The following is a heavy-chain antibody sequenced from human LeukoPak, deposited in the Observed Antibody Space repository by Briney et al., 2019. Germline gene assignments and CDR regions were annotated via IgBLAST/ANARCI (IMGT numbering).Heavy chain of an antibody. Sequence: SETLSLTCTVAAGSINSYYWTWIRQPAGKGLEWIGRKYTSGSTNYNPSLKSRVTISVDTSKNQFSLKLSSVTAADTAVYYCARDSSSWFDYWGQGTLVTVSS. J-gene: IGHJ5*01. V-gene: IGHV4-4*07. D-gene: IGHD6-13*01. CDR2: KYTSGST. CDR3: ARDSSSWFDY. CDR1: AGSINSYY.